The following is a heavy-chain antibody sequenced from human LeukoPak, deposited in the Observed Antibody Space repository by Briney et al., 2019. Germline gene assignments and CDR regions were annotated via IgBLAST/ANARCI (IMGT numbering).Heavy chain of an antibody. Sequence: PGRSLRLSCAASGFTFSSYGMHWVRQAPGKGLEWVAVIWYDGSNKYYADSVKGRFTISRDNSKNTLYLQMNSLRAEDTAVYYCARLRWSVRYYYDGMDVWGQGTTVTVSS. J-gene: IGHJ6*02. CDR3: ARLRWSVRYYYDGMDV. D-gene: IGHD5-24*01. CDR2: IWYDGSNK. CDR1: GFTFSSYG. V-gene: IGHV3-33*01.